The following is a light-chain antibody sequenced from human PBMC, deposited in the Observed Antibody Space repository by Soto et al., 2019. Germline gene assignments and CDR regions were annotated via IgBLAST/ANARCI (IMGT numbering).Light chain of an antibody. V-gene: IGLV1-44*01. J-gene: IGLJ3*02. CDR1: SSNIGSNT. Sequence: QSVLTQPPSASGTPGQRVTISCSGSSSNIGSNTVNWYQQLPGTAPKLLIYSNNQRPSGVPDRFSGSKSGMSASLAITGLQAADEANYYCQSYDNSLSGSRVFGGGTKLTVL. CDR3: QSYDNSLSGSRV. CDR2: SNN.